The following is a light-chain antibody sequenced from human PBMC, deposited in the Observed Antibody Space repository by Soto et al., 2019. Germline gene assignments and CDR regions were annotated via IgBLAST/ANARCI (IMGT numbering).Light chain of an antibody. CDR3: QQFGRSPPSWT. V-gene: IGKV3-20*01. CDR2: GAS. Sequence: ETVLTQSPGTLSLSPGERATLSCRASQSVSSNYLAWYQQKPGQAPRLLMYGASTRATGIPDRFSGSGSGKDFPLTISRLEPEDFAVYYCQQFGRSPPSWTFGQGTKVEIK. J-gene: IGKJ1*01. CDR1: QSVSSNY.